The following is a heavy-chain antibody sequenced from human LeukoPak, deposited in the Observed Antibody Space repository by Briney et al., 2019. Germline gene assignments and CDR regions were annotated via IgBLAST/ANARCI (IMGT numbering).Heavy chain of an antibody. D-gene: IGHD3-22*01. CDR1: GGSISSSSYY. CDR2: IYYSGST. Sequence: SETLSLTCTVSGGSISSSSYYWGWIRQPPGKGLEWIGSIYYSGSTYDNPSLKSRVTISVDTSKNQFSLKLRSVTAADTAAYXXXXXXXXYYDSSGYYRPREYYSYYYYMDVWGKGTTVTISS. CDR3: XXXXXXYYDSSGYYRPREYYSYYYYMDV. V-gene: IGHV4-39*07. J-gene: IGHJ6*03.